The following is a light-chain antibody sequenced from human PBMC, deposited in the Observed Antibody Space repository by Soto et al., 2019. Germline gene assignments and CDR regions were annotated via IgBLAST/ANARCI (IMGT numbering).Light chain of an antibody. CDR1: SSNIGAGFD. CDR2: DNS. CDR3: QSYDSSLRGKV. J-gene: IGLJ2*01. Sequence: QSVLTQPPSVSGAPGQRVTISCTGNSSNIGAGFDVHWYQQLPGTAPKLLIYDNSNRPSGVPDRFSGSKSGTSASLAITGLQAEDEADYYCQSYDSSLRGKVFGGGTKVTVL. V-gene: IGLV1-40*01.